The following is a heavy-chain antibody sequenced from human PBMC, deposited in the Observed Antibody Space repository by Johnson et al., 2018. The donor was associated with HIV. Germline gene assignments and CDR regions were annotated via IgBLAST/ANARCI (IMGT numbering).Heavy chain of an antibody. Sequence: QMLLVESGGSVVRPGGSLRLSCAASGFTFDDYGMSWVRQAPGKGLEWVSVIYSGGSTYYADSVKGRFTISRDNSKNTLYLQMNSLRAEDTAVYYCARGPLLWRAFDIWGQGTMVSVSS. V-gene: IGHV3-NL1*01. D-gene: IGHD3-10*01. CDR2: IYSGGST. CDR3: ARGPLLWRAFDI. CDR1: GFTFDDYG. J-gene: IGHJ3*02.